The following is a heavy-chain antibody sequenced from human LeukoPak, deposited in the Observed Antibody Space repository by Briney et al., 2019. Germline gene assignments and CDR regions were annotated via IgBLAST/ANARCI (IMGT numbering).Heavy chain of an antibody. CDR3: ARDPHYYYDSSGYWRY. V-gene: IGHV3-7*01. CDR1: GFTFSSYW. J-gene: IGHJ4*02. CDR2: IKQDGSEK. D-gene: IGHD3-22*01. Sequence: GGSLRLSRAASGFTFSSYWMSWVRQAPGKGLEWVANIKQDGSEKYYVDSVKGRFTISRDNAKNSLYLQMNSLRAEDTAVYYCARDPHYYYDSSGYWRYWGQGTLVTVSS.